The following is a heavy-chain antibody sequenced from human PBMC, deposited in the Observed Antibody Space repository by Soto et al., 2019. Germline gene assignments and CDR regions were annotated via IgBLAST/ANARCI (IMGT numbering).Heavy chain of an antibody. V-gene: IGHV3-15*07. CDR2: IKSKTDGGTT. J-gene: IGHJ4*02. D-gene: IGHD3-22*01. CDR1: GFTFSNAW. Sequence: EVQLVESGGGLVKPGGSLRLSCAASGFTFSNAWMNWVRQAPGKGLEWVGRIKSKTDGGTTDYAAPVKGRFTISRDDSKNTLYLQMNSLKTEDTAVYYCTTDTSNHHPTYYYDSSGYYYDFDYWGQGTLVTVSS. CDR3: TTDTSNHHPTYYYDSSGYYYDFDY.